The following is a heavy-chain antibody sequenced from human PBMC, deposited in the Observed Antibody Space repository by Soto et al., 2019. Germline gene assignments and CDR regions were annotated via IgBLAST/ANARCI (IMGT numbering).Heavy chain of an antibody. CDR2: VSPYNGHT. D-gene: IGHD1-26*01. Sequence: QVQLVQSAAEVKKPGASVKVSCKASGYSFTSYGISWVRRAPGQGLEWMGWVSPYNGHTQFAQRFQGRVTMTTDTSTKTAYMELRNLRSDDTAHYYCARDLTIVLATHPRLENYGMDVWGQGTTVIVSS. CDR3: ARDLTIVLATHPRLENYGMDV. CDR1: GYSFTSYG. J-gene: IGHJ6*02. V-gene: IGHV1-18*01.